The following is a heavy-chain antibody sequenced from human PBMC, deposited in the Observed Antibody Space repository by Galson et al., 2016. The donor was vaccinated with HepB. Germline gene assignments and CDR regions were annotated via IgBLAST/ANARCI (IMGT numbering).Heavy chain of an antibody. V-gene: IGHV3-21*01. Sequence: SLRLSCAASGFTFDNYTMNWLRQAPGKGLEWVSSVSHSSTYVYYADSVEGRFTISRDNAKNSLYLEMNSLRVEDTAVFYCARSLGWYFDAWGRGTLVTVSS. J-gene: IGHJ2*01. CDR2: VSHSSTYV. D-gene: IGHD6-6*01. CDR3: ARSLGWYFDA. CDR1: GFTFDNYT.